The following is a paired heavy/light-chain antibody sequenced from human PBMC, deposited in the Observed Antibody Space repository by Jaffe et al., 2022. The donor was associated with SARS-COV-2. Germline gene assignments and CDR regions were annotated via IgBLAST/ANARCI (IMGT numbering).Light chain of an antibody. CDR3: MQPLQTPRT. CDR1: QSLLHSNGYNY. J-gene: IGKJ1*01. V-gene: IGKV2-28*01. CDR2: LGS. Sequence: DIVMTQSPLSLPVTPGEPASISCNSSQSLLHSNGYNYLNWYLQKPGQSPQLLIYLGSNRASGVPDRFSGSGSGTDFTLKISRVEAEDVGVYYCMQPLQTPRTFGQGTKVEIK.
Heavy chain of an antibody. CDR1: GFAFSEYY. D-gene: IGHD3-9*01. V-gene: IGHV3-11*01. Sequence: QVQLVESGGGLVKPGGSLRLSCAASGFAFSEYYMNWIRQAPGKGLEWVSYISSDGTVKRYADSVKGRFTISRDNTKNSLYLQVNSLRAEDTAVYYCARDELTGSYTRYYYGMDVWGQGTTVTVSS. J-gene: IGHJ6*02. CDR2: ISSDGTVK. CDR3: ARDELTGSYTRYYYGMDV.